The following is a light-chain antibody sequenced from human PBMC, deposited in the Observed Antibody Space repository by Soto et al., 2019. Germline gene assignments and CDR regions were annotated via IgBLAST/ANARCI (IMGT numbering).Light chain of an antibody. J-gene: IGLJ1*01. CDR1: SSNIGSNT. CDR3: ATWDDSLNGLDV. V-gene: IGLV1-44*01. CDR2: ANN. Sequence: QSVLTQPPSTSGTAGQGVTISCSGSSSNIGSNTVNWYQHLPGTAPKLLIYANNQRPSGVPYRFSGFKSGTSASLAISGLQSEDEADYYCATWDDSLNGLDVFGTGTKVTVL.